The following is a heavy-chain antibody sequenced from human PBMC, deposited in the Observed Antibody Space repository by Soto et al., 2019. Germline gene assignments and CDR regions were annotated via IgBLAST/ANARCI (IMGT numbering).Heavy chain of an antibody. CDR3: ARDVRRYCSGGSCYP. J-gene: IGHJ5*02. Sequence: GGSLRLSCAASGFTFSSYSMNWVRQAPGKGLEWVSYISSSSSTIYYADSVKGRFTISRDNAKNSLYLQMNSLRAEDTAVYYCARDVRRYCSGGSCYPWGQGTLVTVSS. D-gene: IGHD2-15*01. CDR1: GFTFSSYS. V-gene: IGHV3-48*01. CDR2: ISSSSSTI.